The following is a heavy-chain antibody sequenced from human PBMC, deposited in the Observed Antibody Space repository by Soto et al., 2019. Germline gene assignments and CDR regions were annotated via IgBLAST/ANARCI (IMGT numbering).Heavy chain of an antibody. D-gene: IGHD4-4*01. Sequence: GGSLRLSCAASGFTFSSYAMSWVRQAPGKGLEWVSAISGSGGSTYYADSVKGRFTISRDNSKNTLYLQMNSLRAEDTAVYYCAKDWKPRLHLSYYFDYWGQGTLVTVSS. CDR3: AKDWKPRLHLSYYFDY. CDR1: GFTFSSYA. J-gene: IGHJ4*02. V-gene: IGHV3-23*01. CDR2: ISGSGGST.